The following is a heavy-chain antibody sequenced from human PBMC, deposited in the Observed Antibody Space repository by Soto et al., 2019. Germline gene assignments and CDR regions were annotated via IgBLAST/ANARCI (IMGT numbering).Heavy chain of an antibody. D-gene: IGHD2-15*01. Sequence: GESLKISCKGSGYSFTSYWIGWVRQMPGKGLEWMGIIYPGDSDTRYSPSFQGQVTISADKSISTAYLQWSSLKASDTAMYYCAGGYCSGGSCPDAFDIWGQGTMVTVSS. V-gene: IGHV5-51*01. CDR3: AGGYCSGGSCPDAFDI. J-gene: IGHJ3*02. CDR1: GYSFTSYW. CDR2: IYPGDSDT.